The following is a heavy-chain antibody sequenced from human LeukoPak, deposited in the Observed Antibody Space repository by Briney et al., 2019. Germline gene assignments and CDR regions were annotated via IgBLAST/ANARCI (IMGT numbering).Heavy chain of an antibody. CDR3: AREDSSSYLPDY. J-gene: IGHJ4*02. CDR1: GFTFSSYA. CDR2: ISYDGSNK. V-gene: IGHV3-30-3*01. Sequence: GRSLRLSCAASGFTFSSYAMHWVRQAPGKGLEWVAVISYDGSNKYYADSVKGRFTISRDNSKNTLYLQMNSLRAEDTAVYYCAREDSSSYLPDYWGQGTLVTVSS. D-gene: IGHD6-6*01.